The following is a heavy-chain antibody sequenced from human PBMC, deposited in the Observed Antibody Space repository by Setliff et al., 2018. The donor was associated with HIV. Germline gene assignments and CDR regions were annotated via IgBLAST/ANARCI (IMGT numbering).Heavy chain of an antibody. D-gene: IGHD3-22*01. V-gene: IGHV4-59*01. CDR3: ARHYSNYYDSSGYPDY. CDR2: IHYRGNT. J-gene: IGHJ4*02. CDR1: GGSISGYY. Sequence: SETLSLTCTVSGGSISGYYWTWIRQPPFKGLEWIGYIHYRGNTDYNPSLKSRVTMSVDTSKNQFSLKLSSVTAADTAVYYCARHYSNYYDSSGYPDYWGQGTLVTVSS.